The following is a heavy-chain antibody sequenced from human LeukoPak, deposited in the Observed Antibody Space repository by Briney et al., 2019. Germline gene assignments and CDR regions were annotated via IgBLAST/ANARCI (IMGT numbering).Heavy chain of an antibody. CDR1: GFTFSSYA. CDR3: AKAAYFYGSGSYYNDY. D-gene: IGHD3-10*01. J-gene: IGHJ4*02. V-gene: IGHV3-23*01. CDR2: ISTSSDSI. Sequence: QSGGSLRLSCAASGFTFSSYAMNWVRQAPGKGLEWVSVISTSSDSIYYADAVKGRFTISRDNSKNTVYLQMNSLRAEDTAVYFCAKAAYFYGSGSYYNDYWGQGTLVTVSS.